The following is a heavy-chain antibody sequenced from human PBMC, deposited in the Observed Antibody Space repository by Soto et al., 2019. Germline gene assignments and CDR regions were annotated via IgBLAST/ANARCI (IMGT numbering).Heavy chain of an antibody. J-gene: IGHJ4*02. D-gene: IGHD3-22*01. CDR3: ARARYYDSSGYLSFDY. CDR1: GGSISSSSYY. V-gene: IGHV4-39*01. Sequence: SETLSLTCTVSGGSISSSSYYWGWIRHPPGKGLEWIGSIYYSGSTYYNPSLKSRVTISVDTSKNQFSLKLSSVTAADTAVYYCARARYYDSSGYLSFDYWGQGTLVTVYS. CDR2: IYYSGST.